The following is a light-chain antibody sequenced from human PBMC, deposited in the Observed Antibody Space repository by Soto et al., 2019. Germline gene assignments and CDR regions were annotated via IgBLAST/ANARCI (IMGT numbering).Light chain of an antibody. CDR2: GAS. CDR3: QQYVNSWT. CDR1: QSVTNNY. Sequence: EIVLTQSPGTLSLSPGERATLSCRASQSVTNNYLAWYQQKPGQAPRLLIYGASSRATGIPDRFSGSGSGTVFTLTIDRLEPEDFAVYYCQQYVNSWTFGQGTKVDI. J-gene: IGKJ1*01. V-gene: IGKV3-20*01.